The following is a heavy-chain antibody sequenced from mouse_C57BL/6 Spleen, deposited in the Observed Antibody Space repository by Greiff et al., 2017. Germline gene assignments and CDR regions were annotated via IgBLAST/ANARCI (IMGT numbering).Heavy chain of an antibody. CDR2: IYPGSGNT. CDR1: GYSFTSYY. J-gene: IGHJ4*01. Sequence: QVQLKESGPELVKPGASVKISCKASGYSFTSYYIHWVKQRPGQGLEWIGWIYPGSGNTKYNEKFKGKATLTADTSSSTAYMQLSSLTSEDSAVYYCARDWAMDYWGQGTSVTVSS. V-gene: IGHV1-66*01. CDR3: ARDWAMDY. D-gene: IGHD4-1*01.